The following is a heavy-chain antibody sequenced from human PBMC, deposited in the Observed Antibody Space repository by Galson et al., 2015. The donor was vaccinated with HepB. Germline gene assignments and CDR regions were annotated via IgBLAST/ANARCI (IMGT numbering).Heavy chain of an antibody. CDR3: ARGPKYYHFWSGYVFFEY. Sequence: SLRLSCAASGFTFSGYAMSWVRQAPGKGLAWVSMIGDNGRDTFYADSVKGRFTISRDNSKNTLYLQVASLRADDTAVYYCARGPKYYHFWSGYVFFEYWGQGTLVTVSS. V-gene: IGHV3-23*01. D-gene: IGHD3-3*01. CDR2: IGDNGRDT. CDR1: GFTFSGYA. J-gene: IGHJ4*02.